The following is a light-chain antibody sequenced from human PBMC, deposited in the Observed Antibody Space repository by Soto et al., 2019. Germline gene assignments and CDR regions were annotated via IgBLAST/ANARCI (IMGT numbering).Light chain of an antibody. J-gene: IGKJ5*01. CDR3: QQYNNWPPIT. CDR1: QSFINN. CDR2: VSS. Sequence: EIVLTQSPGTLSLSPGERATLPCRASQSFINNYLAWYHHKPGQAPRLLTYVSSPRATGIPASFSGIGSGTEFTLTISSLQSEDFAVYCGQQYNNWPPITVGQGTRLEIK. V-gene: IGKV3-15*01.